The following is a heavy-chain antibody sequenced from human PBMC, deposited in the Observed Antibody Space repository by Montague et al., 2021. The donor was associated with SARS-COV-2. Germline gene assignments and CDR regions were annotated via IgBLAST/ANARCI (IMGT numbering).Heavy chain of an antibody. CDR3: ARQYYDSSGEDAFDI. Sequence: SETLSLTCTVSGGSSSSDYWSWIRQPPGKGLEWIGYISYSGSTTYNPSLKSRVTISADTSKNQFSLKLSSVTAADTAVYYCARQYYDSSGEDAFDIWGQGTMVTVSS. D-gene: IGHD3-22*01. V-gene: IGHV4-59*08. CDR2: ISYSGST. CDR1: GGSSSSDY. J-gene: IGHJ3*02.